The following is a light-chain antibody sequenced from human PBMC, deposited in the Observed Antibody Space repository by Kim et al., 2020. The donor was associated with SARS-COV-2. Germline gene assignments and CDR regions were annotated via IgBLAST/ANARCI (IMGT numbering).Light chain of an antibody. V-gene: IGKV3-20*01. J-gene: IGKJ1*01. CDR3: QQYGASPRT. Sequence: EMVLTQSPGTLSLSPGERATLYCRASQSVYKNYLAWFLQKPGQSPRLLIYDASTRATGVPDRFSGSGSGTDFTLTISRLEPEDFAVYYCQQYGASPRTFGQGTKVDIK. CDR2: DAS. CDR1: QSVYKNY.